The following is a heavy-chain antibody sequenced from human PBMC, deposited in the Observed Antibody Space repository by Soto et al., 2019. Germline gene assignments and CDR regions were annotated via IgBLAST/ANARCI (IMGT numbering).Heavy chain of an antibody. J-gene: IGHJ5*02. CDR2: IVVGSGNT. V-gene: IGHV1-58*01. Sequence: SVKVSCKASGFTFTSSAVQWVRQARGQRLEWIGWIVVGSGNTNYAQKFQERVTITRDTSTSTAYMELSSLRSEDTAVYYCAANYDSSGYYFYAGFDPWGQGTLVTVSS. CDR3: AANYDSSGYYFYAGFDP. D-gene: IGHD3-22*01. CDR1: GFTFTSSA.